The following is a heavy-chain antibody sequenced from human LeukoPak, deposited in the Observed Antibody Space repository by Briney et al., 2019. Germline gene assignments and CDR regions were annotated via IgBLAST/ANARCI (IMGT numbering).Heavy chain of an antibody. CDR2: IKSKNHGETT. D-gene: IGHD4-17*01. CDR3: TTDLKWVYGDYGRDY. J-gene: IGHJ4*02. V-gene: IGHV3-15*01. Sequence: GGSLRLSCAVSGFTFSNAWMGWVRQAPGKGLEWVGRIKSKNHGETTDYGTSVKGRFTISRDDSKNTLYLQMNSLKTEDTAVYYCTTDLKWVYGDYGRDYWGQGTLVTVSS. CDR1: GFTFSNAW.